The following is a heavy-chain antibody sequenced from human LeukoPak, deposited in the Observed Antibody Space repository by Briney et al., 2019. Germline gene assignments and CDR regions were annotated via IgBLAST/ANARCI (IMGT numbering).Heavy chain of an antibody. D-gene: IGHD2-15*01. J-gene: IGHJ3*02. CDR1: GFTFSSYS. CDR2: ISSSSSTI. Sequence: PGGSLRLSCAASGFTFSSYSMNWVRQAPGKGLEWVSYISSSSSTIYYADSVKGRFTISRDNAKNSLYLQMNSLRAEDTAVYYCAREERYCSGGSCSLDAFDIWGQGTMVTVSS. CDR3: AREERYCSGGSCSLDAFDI. V-gene: IGHV3-48*01.